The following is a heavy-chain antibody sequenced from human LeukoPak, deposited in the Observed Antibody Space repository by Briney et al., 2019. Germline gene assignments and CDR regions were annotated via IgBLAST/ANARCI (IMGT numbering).Heavy chain of an antibody. V-gene: IGHV3-7*01. CDR1: GFTFRAYW. D-gene: IGHD4/OR15-4a*01. Sequence: GGSLRLSCAASGFTFRAYWMSWVRQAPGKGLEWVANIKQDGNEKYYVDSVKGRFTISRDNAKNSLDLQMNSLRAEDTAVYYCARDTLGEGEDANYAVYYFDYWGQGTPVTVSS. J-gene: IGHJ4*02. CDR2: IKQDGNEK. CDR3: ARDTLGEGEDANYAVYYFDY.